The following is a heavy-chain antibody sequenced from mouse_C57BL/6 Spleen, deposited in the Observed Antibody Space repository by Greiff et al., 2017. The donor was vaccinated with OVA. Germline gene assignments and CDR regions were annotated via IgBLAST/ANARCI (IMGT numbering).Heavy chain of an antibody. J-gene: IGHJ4*01. CDR2: IDPSDSYT. CDR3: ARRRGTGDGGYAMDY. V-gene: IGHV1-59*01. Sequence: QVQLQQPGAELVRPGTSVKLSCKASGYTFTSYWMHWVKQRPGQGLEWIGVIDPSDSYTNYNQKFKGKATLTVDTSSSTAYMQLSSLTSEDSAVYYCARRRGTGDGGYAMDYWGQGTSVTVSS. CDR1: GYTFTSYW. D-gene: IGHD4-1*01.